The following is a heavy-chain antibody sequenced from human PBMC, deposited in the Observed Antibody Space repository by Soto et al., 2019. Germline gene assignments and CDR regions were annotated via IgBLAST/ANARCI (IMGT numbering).Heavy chain of an antibody. CDR1: GSTLTGHY. J-gene: IGHJ4*02. D-gene: IGHD1-7*01. CDR2: INPNSGGT. V-gene: IGHV1-2*02. CDR3: ARDDGTTSGVDS. Sequence: QVELVQSGAEVKHPGASMKVSCKASGSTLTGHYMHWVRQAPGQGLEWLGWINPNSGGTNYAQNFQGRVTMTRDTSISTAYIELSRLTSVDKAVYFCARDDGTTSGVDSWGQGTLVIVSS.